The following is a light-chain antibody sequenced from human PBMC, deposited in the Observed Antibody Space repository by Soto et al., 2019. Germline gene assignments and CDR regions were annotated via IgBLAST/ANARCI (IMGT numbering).Light chain of an antibody. CDR2: GAS. V-gene: IGKV3-20*01. Sequence: EIVRTESPGTLALALWERASVAGRSSQSVNSDYLAWFQQKPGQAPRLLIYGASTRTTGIPDRFSGSGSGTDFTLTIGRLEPGDFAVYYCLHYGGSPLTFGQGTRLEI. CDR3: LHYGGSPLT. J-gene: IGKJ5*01. CDR1: QSVNSDY.